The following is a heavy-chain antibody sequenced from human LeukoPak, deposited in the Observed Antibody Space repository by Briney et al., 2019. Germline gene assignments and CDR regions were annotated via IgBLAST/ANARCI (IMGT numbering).Heavy chain of an antibody. CDR1: GFTFEASA. CDR2: ITGGGEST. Sequence: GGSLRLSCAASGFTFEASAMSWVRQAPGKGLEWVAVITGGGESTYYADSVKGRFTISRDNSKNTLYLQMNSLRAEDAAVYYCAKDLDAQGDYGDYTPFDYWGQGTLVTVSS. V-gene: IGHV3-23*01. CDR3: AKDLDAQGDYGDYTPFDY. D-gene: IGHD4-17*01. J-gene: IGHJ4*02.